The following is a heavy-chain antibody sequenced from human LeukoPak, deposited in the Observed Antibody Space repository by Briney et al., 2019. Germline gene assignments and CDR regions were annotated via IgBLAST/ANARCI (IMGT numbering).Heavy chain of an antibody. CDR3: ARHEGGGSSWSPYNWFDP. D-gene: IGHD6-13*01. CDR2: IYYSGTT. CDR1: GGSISSGGYY. Sequence: PSETLSLTCTVSGGSISSGGYYWSWIRHYPGKGLEWIGHIYYSGTTYYNPSLKSRLTISVDMSKNQFSLRLSSVTAADTAVYYCARHEGGGSSWSPYNWFDPWGQGTLVTVSS. J-gene: IGHJ5*02. V-gene: IGHV4-31*03.